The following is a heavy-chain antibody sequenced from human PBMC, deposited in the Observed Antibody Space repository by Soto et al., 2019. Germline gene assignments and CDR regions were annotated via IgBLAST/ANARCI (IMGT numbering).Heavy chain of an antibody. CDR2: INAGNGNT. V-gene: IGHV1-3*05. CDR1: GYTFTSYA. J-gene: IGHJ6*02. CDR3: ARDLDPYGSGNYDGLYGMDV. Sequence: QVQLVQSGAEEKKPGASVKVSCKASGYTFTSYAMHWVRQAPGQRLEWMGWINAGNGNTKYSHNFQGRVTITRDTSESTAYMELSSLRSEDTAVYYCARDLDPYGSGNYDGLYGMDVWGQGTTVTVSS. D-gene: IGHD3-10*01.